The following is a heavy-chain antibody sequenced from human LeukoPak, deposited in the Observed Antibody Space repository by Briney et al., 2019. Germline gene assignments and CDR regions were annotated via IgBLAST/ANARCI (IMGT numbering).Heavy chain of an antibody. D-gene: IGHD3-22*01. CDR3: ARDGSGYWDDY. Sequence: ASVKVSCKVSGYTFISYGISWVRQAPGQGLEWMGWINGYNGNTNYAQKFQGRLTMTTDTFTNTAYMELRSLRSDDTAVYFCARDGSGYWDDYWGQGTLVTVSS. J-gene: IGHJ4*02. V-gene: IGHV1-18*01. CDR1: GYTFISYG. CDR2: INGYNGNT.